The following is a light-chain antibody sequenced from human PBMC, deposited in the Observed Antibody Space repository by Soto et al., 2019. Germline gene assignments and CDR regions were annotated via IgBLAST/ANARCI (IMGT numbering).Light chain of an antibody. CDR3: SSYTSRSTLYV. J-gene: IGLJ1*01. Sequence: QSALTQAASGSGAPGQAITISCTGTSSDVGGYNYVSWYQQHPGKAPKLMIYDVSNRPSGVSNRFSGSKSGNTASLTISGLQAEDEADYYCSSYTSRSTLYVFGPGTKVTVL. CDR1: SSDVGGYNY. V-gene: IGLV2-14*01. CDR2: DVS.